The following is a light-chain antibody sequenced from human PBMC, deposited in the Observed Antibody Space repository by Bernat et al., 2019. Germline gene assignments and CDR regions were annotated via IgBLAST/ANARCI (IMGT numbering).Light chain of an antibody. CDR3: CSYAGKSAWV. V-gene: IGLV2-11*01. CDR2: DVN. J-gene: IGLJ3*02. CDR1: SSDVGGYNY. Sequence: QSALTQPRSVSGSPGPSVTIPCTGTSSDVGGYNYVSWYQQHPGKAPKLMIYDVNKRPSGVPDRFSGSKSGNTASLTISGLQAEDEAGYYCCSYAGKSAWVFGGGTKVTVL.